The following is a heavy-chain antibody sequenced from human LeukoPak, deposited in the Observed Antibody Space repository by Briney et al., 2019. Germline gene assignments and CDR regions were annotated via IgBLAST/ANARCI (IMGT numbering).Heavy chain of an antibody. Sequence: GGSLRLSCAASGFTFRNYWMGWVRQAPGKGLEWVANTKPDGSAEYYADSVRGRFTTSRDNANNFLYLQMNRLRAEDTAVYYCAIYYDSSGSIDHWGQGTLVTVSS. J-gene: IGHJ4*02. CDR1: GFTFRNYW. CDR3: AIYYDSSGSIDH. CDR2: TKPDGSAE. V-gene: IGHV3-7*03. D-gene: IGHD3-22*01.